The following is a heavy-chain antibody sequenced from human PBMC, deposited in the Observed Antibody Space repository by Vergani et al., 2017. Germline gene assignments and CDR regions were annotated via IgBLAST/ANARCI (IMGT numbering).Heavy chain of an antibody. CDR2: IKQDGSER. V-gene: IGHV3-7*01. Sequence: EVELVESGGGLVQPGGSLRLSCVASGFTFSGFWMNWVRQAPGKGLEWVAIIKQDGSERLYVDPVKGRFTVSRDNAKNSLFLRMNSLRVEDTAVYFCAGGRGWLIYSWGQGTLVTVSS. CDR3: AGGRGWLIYS. CDR1: GFTFSGFW. D-gene: IGHD3-22*01. J-gene: IGHJ4*02.